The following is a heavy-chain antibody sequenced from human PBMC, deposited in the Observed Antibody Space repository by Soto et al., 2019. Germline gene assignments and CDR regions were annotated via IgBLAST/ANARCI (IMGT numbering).Heavy chain of an antibody. D-gene: IGHD2-8*02. CDR3: ARQASYWHGGGGWIDP. CDR1: GFTFSAYD. CDR2: IGTQHDT. Sequence: EVQLVESGGGLVQPGGSLRLSCAASGFTFSAYDMHWVRQATGKGLEWVSAIGTQHDTYYPESVKGRFTISRENAKNSLYLQMNSLGAGDTAEYYCARQASYWHGGGGWIDPWGQGTLVTVSS. J-gene: IGHJ5*02. V-gene: IGHV3-13*01.